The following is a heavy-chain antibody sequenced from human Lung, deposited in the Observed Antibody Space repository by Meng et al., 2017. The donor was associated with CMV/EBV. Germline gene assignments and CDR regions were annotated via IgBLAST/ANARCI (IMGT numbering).Heavy chain of an antibody. CDR3: ARAGGFHPTDD. Sequence: GESXKISCAASGFTFSSYEMNWVRQAPGKGLEWVSYISSSGSTIYYADSVKGRFTISRDNAKNSLYLRMNSLRAEDTAVYYCARAGGFHPTDDWGKGTLVTVSS. V-gene: IGHV3-48*03. CDR1: GFTFSSYE. J-gene: IGHJ4*02. CDR2: ISSSGSTI. D-gene: IGHD5-12*01.